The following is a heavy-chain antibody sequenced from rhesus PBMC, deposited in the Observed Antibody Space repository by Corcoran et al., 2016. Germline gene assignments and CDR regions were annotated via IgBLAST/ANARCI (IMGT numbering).Heavy chain of an antibody. CDR2: ISGSSGST. Sequence: QVQLQESGPGLVKPSETLSLTCAVSGGSFSGYYWGLIRQPPGQGLEWIGYISGSSGSTDNNPSLKSRVTISTDTSKNQFSLKVSSVTAADTAVYYCAREVPAAADAFDYWGQGVLVTVSS. CDR3: AREVPAAADAFDY. D-gene: IGHD6-31*01. V-gene: IGHV4-165*01. CDR1: GGSFSGYY. J-gene: IGHJ4*01.